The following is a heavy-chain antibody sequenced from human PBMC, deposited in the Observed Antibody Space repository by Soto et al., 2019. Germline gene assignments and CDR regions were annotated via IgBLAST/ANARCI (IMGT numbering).Heavy chain of an antibody. CDR1: GGTFSSYA. J-gene: IGHJ6*02. CDR3: ARETGEAGNYYGMDV. Sequence: QVQLVQSGAEVKKPGSSVKVSCKASGGTFSSYAISWVRQAPGQGLEWMGGIIPIFGTANYAQKFQGRVTIPADESTSTDYRELSSLRSEDTAVYYCARETGEAGNYYGMDVWGQGTTVTVSS. V-gene: IGHV1-69*12. CDR2: IIPIFGTA. D-gene: IGHD7-27*01.